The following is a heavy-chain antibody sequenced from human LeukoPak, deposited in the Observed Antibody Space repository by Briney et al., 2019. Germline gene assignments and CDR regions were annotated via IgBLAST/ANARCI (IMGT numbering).Heavy chain of an antibody. CDR2: IYHSGST. J-gene: IGHJ6*02. D-gene: IGHD3-10*01. V-gene: IGHV4-4*02. CDR3: AREDNGSGNFYGMDV. Sequence: SETLSLTCAVSGGSISSSNWWSWVRQPPGKGLEWIGEIYHSGSTNYNPSLKSRVTISVDKSKNQFSLKLSSVTAADTAVYYCAREDNGSGNFYGMDVWGQGTTVTVSS. CDR1: GGSISSSNW.